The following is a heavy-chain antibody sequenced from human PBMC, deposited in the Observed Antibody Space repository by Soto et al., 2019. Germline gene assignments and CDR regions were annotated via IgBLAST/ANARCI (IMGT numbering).Heavy chain of an antibody. CDR3: SKDPYTGNFGDY. J-gene: IGHJ4*02. V-gene: IGHV4-4*02. D-gene: IGHD1-26*01. CDR2: IPPSGGT. Sequence: QVQLQESGPGLVKPSGTLSLTCAVSGGSIISSTNWWSWIRQPPGKGLEWIGEIPPSGGTNYNPSPQRRVTLSTDQSQNQIPPKLSSGTRADPGVDYCSKDPYTGNFGDYWGQGTLVTVSS. CDR1: GGSIISSTNW.